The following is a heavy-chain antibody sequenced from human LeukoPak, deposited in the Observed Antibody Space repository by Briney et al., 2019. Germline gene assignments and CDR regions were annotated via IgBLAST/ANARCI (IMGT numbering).Heavy chain of an antibody. CDR1: GGSISSSSYY. V-gene: IGHV4-39*01. D-gene: IGHD3-22*01. Sequence: SETLSLTCPVSGGSISSSSYYWGWVRQPPGKGLEWIGSIYYSGSTYYNPSLKSRVTISVDTSKNQFSLKLSSVTAADTAVYYCARTPGITMIVVVRDDAFDIWGQGTMVTVSS. CDR3: ARTPGITMIVVVRDDAFDI. J-gene: IGHJ3*02. CDR2: IYYSGST.